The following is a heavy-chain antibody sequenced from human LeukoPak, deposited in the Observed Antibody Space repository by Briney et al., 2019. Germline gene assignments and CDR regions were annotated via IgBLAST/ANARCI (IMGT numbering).Heavy chain of an antibody. CDR3: ANQKDSSSFVDY. V-gene: IGHV4-30-4*01. J-gene: IGHJ4*02. CDR2: IYYSGST. Sequence: LRLSCTASGFPFYSYWMTWIRQSPGKGLEWIGFIYYSGSTYYNPSPESRVSISVDTSKNQFSLKLTSVTAADTAVYYCANQKDSSSFVDYWGQGTLVTVSS. CDR1: GFPFYSYW. D-gene: IGHD6-6*01.